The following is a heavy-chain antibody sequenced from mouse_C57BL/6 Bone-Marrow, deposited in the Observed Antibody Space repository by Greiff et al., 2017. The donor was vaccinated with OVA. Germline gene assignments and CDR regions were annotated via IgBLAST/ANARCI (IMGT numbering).Heavy chain of an antibody. CDR1: GFTFSDFY. V-gene: IGHV7-1*01. D-gene: IGHD3-2*02. CDR2: SRNKANDYTT. CDR3: ARGGAAQAYYFDY. J-gene: IGHJ2*01. Sequence: EVKLVESGGGLVQSGRSLRLSCATSGFTFSDFYMEWVRQAPGKGLEWIAASRNKANDYTTEYSASVKGRFIVSRDTSQSILYLQMNALRAEDTAIYHCARGGAAQAYYFDYWGQGTTLTVSS.